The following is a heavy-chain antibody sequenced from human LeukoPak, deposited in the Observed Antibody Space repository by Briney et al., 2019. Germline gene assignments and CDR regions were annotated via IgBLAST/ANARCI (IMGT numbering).Heavy chain of an antibody. Sequence: GESLKISCKGSGYRFTSYWIGWVRQMPGKGLEWMGIIYPGDSDTRYSPSFQGQVTISADKSISTAYLQWSSLKASDTAMYYCARGKIGVRGVIITTTNWFDPWGQGTLVTVSS. J-gene: IGHJ5*02. D-gene: IGHD3-10*01. CDR2: IYPGDSDT. CDR3: ARGKIGVRGVIITTTNWFDP. CDR1: GYRFTSYW. V-gene: IGHV5-51*01.